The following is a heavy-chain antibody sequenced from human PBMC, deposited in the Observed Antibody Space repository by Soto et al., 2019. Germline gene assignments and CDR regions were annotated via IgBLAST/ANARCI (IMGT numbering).Heavy chain of an antibody. CDR3: ATEAHYYGSEKKRDY. D-gene: IGHD3-10*01. J-gene: IGHJ4*02. CDR2: ISGSGGTT. V-gene: IGHV3-23*01. Sequence: EVQLLESGGGLVQPGGSLRLSCAASGFTFSSYAMSWVRQAPGKGLEWVSAISGSGGTTYYAYSVKGRFTISRDNSKNTLYLQMNSLRAEDTAVYYCATEAHYYGSEKKRDYWGQGTLVTVSS. CDR1: GFTFSSYA.